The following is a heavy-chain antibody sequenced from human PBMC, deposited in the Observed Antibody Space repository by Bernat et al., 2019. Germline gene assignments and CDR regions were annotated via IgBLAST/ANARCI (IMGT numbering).Heavy chain of an antibody. CDR2: ISYDGSNK. V-gene: IGHV3-30*01. D-gene: IGHD3-16*02. CDR1: GFTFSSYA. Sequence: QVQLVESGGGVVQPGRSLRLSCAASGFTFSSYAMHWVRQAPGKGLEWVAVISYDGSNKYYADSVKGRFTISSDNSKTTLYLQMNSLRAEDTAVYYSARADYNYIWGSYRTFDYWGQGTLVTVSS. J-gene: IGHJ4*02. CDR3: ARADYNYIWGSYRTFDY.